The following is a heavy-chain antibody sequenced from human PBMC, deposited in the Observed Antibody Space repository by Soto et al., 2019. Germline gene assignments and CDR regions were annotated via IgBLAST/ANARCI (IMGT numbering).Heavy chain of an antibody. CDR1: GFTFRNYA. V-gene: IGHV3-33*08. Sequence: HPGGSLRLSCAASGFTFRNYAMHWVRQAPGKGLEWVAIIWSDGSIKYYADSVKGRFTISRDNSMNTLYLQMNTLGAEDTAVYYCARNYEWLLDYWGQGTLVTVSS. D-gene: IGHD6-19*01. CDR3: ARNYEWLLDY. CDR2: IWSDGSIK. J-gene: IGHJ4*02.